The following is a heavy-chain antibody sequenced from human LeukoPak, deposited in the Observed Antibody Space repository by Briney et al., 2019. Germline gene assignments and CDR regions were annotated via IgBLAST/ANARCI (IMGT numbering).Heavy chain of an antibody. CDR2: IYHSGST. D-gene: IGHD1-7*01. CDR3: AIVVELPGPLFDY. Sequence: SETLSLTCTVSGGSMSDYSWSWIRQPPGKGLEWIGYIYHSGSTYYNPSLKSRVTISVDRSKNQFSLKLSSVTAADTAVYYCAIVVELPGPLFDYWGQGTLVTVSS. J-gene: IGHJ4*02. CDR1: GGSMSDYS. V-gene: IGHV4-30-2*01.